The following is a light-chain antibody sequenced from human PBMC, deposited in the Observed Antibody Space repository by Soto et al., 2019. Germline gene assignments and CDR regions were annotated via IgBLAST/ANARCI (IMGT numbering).Light chain of an antibody. J-gene: IGLJ1*01. CDR2: EVT. CDR3: ISYTGKSASYV. CDR1: STDVRAYNY. V-gene: IGLV2-14*01. Sequence: QSALAQPASVSGSPGQSITISCTGTSTDVRAYNYVAWYQQHPGKAPKLIIYEVTNRPSGVSYRFSASKSGNTASLTISGLHSEDEAEYYCISYTGKSASYVFANGTK.